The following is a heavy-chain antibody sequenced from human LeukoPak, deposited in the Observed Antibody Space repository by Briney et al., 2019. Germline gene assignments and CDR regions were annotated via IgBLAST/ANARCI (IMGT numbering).Heavy chain of an antibody. Sequence: GGSLRLSCAASGFTFSTYWMSWVRQAPGKGREWVANIKQDGSEKHYVDSVQGRFTISRDNAKNSLYLQMNGLRAEDTAMYYCARDPRSTSLCYWGQGTLVTVSS. J-gene: IGHJ4*02. CDR1: GFTFSTYW. D-gene: IGHD2-2*01. V-gene: IGHV3-7*04. CDR3: ARDPRSTSLCY. CDR2: IKQDGSEK.